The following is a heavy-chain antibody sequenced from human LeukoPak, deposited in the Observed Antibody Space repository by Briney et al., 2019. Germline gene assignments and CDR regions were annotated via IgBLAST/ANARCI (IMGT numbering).Heavy chain of an antibody. CDR1: GFTFSDHS. J-gene: IGHJ4*02. D-gene: IGHD6-19*01. CDR3: AREPSGWYLDY. CDR2: ISGSSNYI. V-gene: IGHV3-21*01. Sequence: GGSLRLSCAASGFTFSDHSMNWVRQAPGKGLEWVSYISGSSNYIYYADSVKGRFTISGDNAKNSVYLQMNSLRAEDTAVYYCAREPSGWYLDYWGQGTLVTVSS.